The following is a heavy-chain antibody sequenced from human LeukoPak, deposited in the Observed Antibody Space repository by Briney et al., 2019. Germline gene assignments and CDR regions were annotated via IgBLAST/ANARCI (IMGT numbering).Heavy chain of an antibody. V-gene: IGHV4-39*07. CDR1: GGSISSSSYY. D-gene: IGHD2-2*01. CDR3: ARDNSEGIVVVPAAPRFDP. J-gene: IGHJ5*02. CDR2: IYYSGST. Sequence: PSETLSLTCTVSGGSISSSSYYWGWIRQPPGKGLEWIGSIYYSGSTYYNPSLKSRVTISVDTSKNQFSLKLSSVTAADTAVYYCARDNSEGIVVVPAAPRFDPWGQGTLVTVSS.